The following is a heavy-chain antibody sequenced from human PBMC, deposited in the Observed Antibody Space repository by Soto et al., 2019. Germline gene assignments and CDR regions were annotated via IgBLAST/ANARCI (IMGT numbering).Heavy chain of an antibody. D-gene: IGHD3-22*01. CDR2: IYYSGST. V-gene: IGHV4-59*12. CDR1: GGSISSYY. J-gene: IGHJ4*02. CDR3: ARDGDGSGYFLDY. Sequence: SETLSLTCTVSGGSISSYYWSWIRQPPGKGLEWIGYIYYSGSTNYNPSLKSRLTITLDTSKNHFSLNLTSVTAADTAVYYCARDGDGSGYFLDYWGQGTLVTVSS.